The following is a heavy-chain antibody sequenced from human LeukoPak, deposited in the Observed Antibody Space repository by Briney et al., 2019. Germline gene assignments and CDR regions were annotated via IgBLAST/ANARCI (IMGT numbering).Heavy chain of an antibody. D-gene: IGHD6-6*01. CDR2: ISYDGSNK. V-gene: IGHV3-30-3*01. CDR3: ARESSPYYYYGMDV. J-gene: IGHJ6*02. CDR1: GFTFSSYA. Sequence: GRSLRLSCAASGFTFSSYAMHWVRQAPGKGLEWVAVISYDGSNKYYADSVKGRFTISRDNSKNTLYLQMNSLRDEHTAVYYCARESSPYYYYGMDVWGQGTTGTVSS.